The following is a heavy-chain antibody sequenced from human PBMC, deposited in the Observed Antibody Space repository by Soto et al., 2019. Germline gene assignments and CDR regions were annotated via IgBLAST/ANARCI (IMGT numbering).Heavy chain of an antibody. V-gene: IGHV1-69*01. CDR1: GGTFSSYA. CDR2: IIPIFGTA. D-gene: IGHD2-2*02. J-gene: IGHJ4*02. CDR3: ARVHIQGRYCSSTSCYIPIGY. Sequence: QVQLVQSGAEVKKPGSSVKVSCKASGGTFSSYAISWVRQAPGQGLEWMGGIIPIFGTANYAQKFQGRVTITADESTSSAYMELSSLRSEDTAVYYCARVHIQGRYCSSTSCYIPIGYWGQGTLVTVSS.